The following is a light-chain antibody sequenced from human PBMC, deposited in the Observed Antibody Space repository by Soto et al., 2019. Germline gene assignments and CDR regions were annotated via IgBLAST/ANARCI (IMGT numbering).Light chain of an antibody. CDR3: QQYNSYLWT. CDR1: QSISSW. V-gene: IGKV1-5*01. Sequence: DTQMTQSPSTLSASVGDRVTITCRASQSISSWLAWYQQKPGKAPKLLIYDASSLESGVPSRFSGSGSGTEFTLTISSLQPDDFATYYCQQYNSYLWTFGQGTKVDI. J-gene: IGKJ1*01. CDR2: DAS.